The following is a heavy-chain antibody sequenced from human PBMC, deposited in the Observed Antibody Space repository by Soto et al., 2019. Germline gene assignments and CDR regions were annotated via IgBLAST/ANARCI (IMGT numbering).Heavy chain of an antibody. Sequence: LSLTCTVSGGSISSYYWSWIRQPPGKGLEWIGYIYYSGSTNYNPSLKSRVTISVDTSKNQFSLKLSSVTAADTAVYYCARDRDSSGWEVFDYWGQGTLVTVSS. CDR1: GGSISSYY. CDR3: ARDRDSSGWEVFDY. V-gene: IGHV4-59*01. CDR2: IYYSGST. J-gene: IGHJ4*02. D-gene: IGHD6-19*01.